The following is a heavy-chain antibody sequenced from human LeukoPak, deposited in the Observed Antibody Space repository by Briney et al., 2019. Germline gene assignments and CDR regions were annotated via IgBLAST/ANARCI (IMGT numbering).Heavy chain of an antibody. CDR2: ISNTGRAT. CDR1: GFTFSSYS. Sequence: PGGSLSLSCVAPGFTFSSYSMHWVRQAPGEGLEWLSGISNTGRATDYADSIKGRFTISRDNSKNTVFLQMNSLRAEDTAEYFCAHQVPPNDEFFDHLGQGTLVTVSS. CDR3: AHQVPPNDEFFDH. V-gene: IGHV3-23*01. J-gene: IGHJ5*02.